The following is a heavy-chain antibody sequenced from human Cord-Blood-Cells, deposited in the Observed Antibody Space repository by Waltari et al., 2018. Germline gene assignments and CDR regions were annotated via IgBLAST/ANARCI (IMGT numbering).Heavy chain of an antibody. Sequence: EVQLVESGGGLIQPGGSLRLSCAASGFTVSSNYMSWVRQAPGKGLEWVSVIYSGGSTYYADSVKGRFTISRDNSKNTLYLQMNSLRAEDTAVYYCARERRAAYNWFDPWGQGTLVTVSS. CDR3: ARERRAAYNWFDP. D-gene: IGHD6-13*01. J-gene: IGHJ5*02. V-gene: IGHV3-53*01. CDR1: GFTVSSNY. CDR2: IYSGGST.